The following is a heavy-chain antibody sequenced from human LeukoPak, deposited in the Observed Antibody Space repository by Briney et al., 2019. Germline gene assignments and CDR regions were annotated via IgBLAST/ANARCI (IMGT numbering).Heavy chain of an antibody. J-gene: IGHJ6*03. CDR3: ASPRGGSYYDSSGPYYYMDV. CDR1: GYTFTSYD. D-gene: IGHD3-22*01. Sequence: ASVKVSCKASGYTFTSYDINWVRQATGQGLEWMGWMNPNSGNTGYAQKFQGRVTITADESTSTAYMELSSLRSEDTAVYYCASPRGGSYYDSSGPYYYMDVWGKGTTVTISS. CDR2: MNPNSGNT. V-gene: IGHV1-8*03.